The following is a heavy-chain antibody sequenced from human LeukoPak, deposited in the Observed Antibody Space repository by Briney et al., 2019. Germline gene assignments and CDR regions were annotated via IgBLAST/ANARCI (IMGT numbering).Heavy chain of an antibody. Sequence: GGSLRLSCAASGFTFSSYAMTWVRQAPGKGLEWVALIWFDGSDKSYAASVKGRFTISRDNSKNTLYLQMNILRAEDTAVYYCARDGGYCRSTGCEDVNWFDPWGQGTLVTVSS. CDR3: ARDGGYCRSTGCEDVNWFDP. D-gene: IGHD2-2*01. CDR2: IWFDGSDK. J-gene: IGHJ5*02. V-gene: IGHV3-33*08. CDR1: GFTFSSYA.